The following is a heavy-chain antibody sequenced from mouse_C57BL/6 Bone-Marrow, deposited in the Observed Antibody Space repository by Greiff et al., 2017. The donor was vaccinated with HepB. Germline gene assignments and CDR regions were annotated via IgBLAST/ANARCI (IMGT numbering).Heavy chain of an antibody. Sequence: QVQLKQPGAELVKPGASVKMSCKASGYTFTSYWITWVKQRPGQGLEWIGDIYPGSGSTNYNEKFKSKATLTVDTSSSTAYMQLSSLTSEDSAVYYCARPLITTVVAPYYFDYWGQGTTLTVSS. CDR1: GYTFTSYW. CDR2: IYPGSGST. D-gene: IGHD1-1*01. V-gene: IGHV1-55*01. CDR3: ARPLITTVVAPYYFDY. J-gene: IGHJ2*01.